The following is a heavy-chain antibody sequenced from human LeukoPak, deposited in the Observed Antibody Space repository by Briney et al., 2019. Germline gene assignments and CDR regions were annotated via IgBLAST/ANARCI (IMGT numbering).Heavy chain of an antibody. Sequence: PGRSLRLSCAASGFTLSTYGMRWVRQGPGKGLELVAVIGYDGSNEYYVDSVKGRFTISRDNSKNTLYLQMNSLRAEDTAVYYCAIHCYYDSSGYYCPFDYWGQGTLVTVSS. J-gene: IGHJ4*02. CDR3: AIHCYYDSSGYYCPFDY. CDR1: GFTLSTYG. CDR2: IGYDGSNE. D-gene: IGHD3-22*01. V-gene: IGHV3-33*01.